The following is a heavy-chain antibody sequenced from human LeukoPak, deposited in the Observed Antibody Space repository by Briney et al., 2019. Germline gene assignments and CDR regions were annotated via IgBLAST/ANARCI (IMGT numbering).Heavy chain of an antibody. CDR3: ARRSTTHDAFDI. CDR2: ISSSSSYI. V-gene: IGHV3-21*01. D-gene: IGHD2/OR15-2a*01. Sequence: TGGSLRLSCAASGFTFSSYNMNWVRQAPGKGLEWVSSISSSSSYIYYADSVRGRFTISRDNAKNSLYLQMNSLRAEDTAVYYCARRSTTHDAFDIWGQGTMVTVSS. CDR1: GFTFSSYN. J-gene: IGHJ3*02.